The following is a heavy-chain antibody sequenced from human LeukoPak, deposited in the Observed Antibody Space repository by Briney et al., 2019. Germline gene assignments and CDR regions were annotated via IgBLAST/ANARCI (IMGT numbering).Heavy chain of an antibody. CDR2: FSRDGTTT. Sequence: GGSLRLSCAASGFTFSSYWMNWVRQAPGKGLEWVSVFSRDGTTTYYADSVKGRFTISRDNSKNTLYLQMSSLRAEDTAVYYCAKYQEASSRRFDYWGQGTLVTVSS. V-gene: IGHV3-23*01. J-gene: IGHJ4*02. D-gene: IGHD6-6*01. CDR3: AKYQEASSRRFDY. CDR1: GFTFSSYW.